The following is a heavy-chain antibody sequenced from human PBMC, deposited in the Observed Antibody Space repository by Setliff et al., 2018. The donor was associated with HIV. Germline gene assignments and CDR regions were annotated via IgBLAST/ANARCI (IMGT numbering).Heavy chain of an antibody. J-gene: IGHJ4*02. V-gene: IGHV4-4*07. Sequence: SETLSLTCSVSGGSISNFYWSWIRQPPGKGLEWVGHIYSTGDTNYNPSLKSRVTLSPDTSKNQLSLSLTSVTAADTAVYYCARVRLTMIMMVDYFDQWGQGTLVTVLL. CDR3: ARVRLTMIMMVDYFDQ. CDR2: IYSTGDT. CDR1: GGSISNFY. D-gene: IGHD3-22*01.